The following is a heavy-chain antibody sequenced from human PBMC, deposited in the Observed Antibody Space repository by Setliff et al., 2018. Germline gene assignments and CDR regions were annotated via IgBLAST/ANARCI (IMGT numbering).Heavy chain of an antibody. V-gene: IGHV4-39*07. D-gene: IGHD3-22*01. J-gene: IGHJ4*02. Sequence: SETLSLTCTVSGGSITSGRYYWGWIRQPPGQGLEWIASIHYSENTYYNPSLKTRVTISVDTSKNQFSLKLSSVTAADTAVYYCARGDSIRSYYYDSSGYFDWGQGTLVTVSS. CDR2: IHYSENT. CDR3: ARGDSIRSYYYDSSGYFD. CDR1: GGSITSGRYY.